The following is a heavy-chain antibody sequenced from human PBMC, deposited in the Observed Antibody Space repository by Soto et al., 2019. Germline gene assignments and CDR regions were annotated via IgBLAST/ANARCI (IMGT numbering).Heavy chain of an antibody. CDR2: ISSSSSTI. CDR1: GFTFSSYS. CDR3: ARDHSGGDFWSGYLG. V-gene: IGHV3-48*01. D-gene: IGHD3-3*01. J-gene: IGHJ4*02. Sequence: EVQLVESGGGLVQPGGSLRLSCAASGFTFSSYSMNWVRQAPGKGLEWVSYISSSSSTIYYADSVKGRFTISRDNAKNSLYLQMNSLRAEDTAVYYCARDHSGGDFWSGYLGWGQGTLVTVSS.